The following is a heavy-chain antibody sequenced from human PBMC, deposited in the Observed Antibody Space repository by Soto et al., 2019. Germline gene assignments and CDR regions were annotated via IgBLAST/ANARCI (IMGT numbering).Heavy chain of an antibody. CDR2: MHHSGRA. Sequence: QVQLQESGPGLVKPSETLSLACAVSGGSITGNWWSWVRQPPGKGLEWIGEMHHSGRANYNPSLRNRVIISVDKSKNQFSLKLTSVPAADTALYYCVRYDYYRFDPWGQGTLVTVSS. CDR1: GGSITGNW. V-gene: IGHV4-4*02. CDR3: VRYDYYRFDP. D-gene: IGHD1-26*01. J-gene: IGHJ5*02.